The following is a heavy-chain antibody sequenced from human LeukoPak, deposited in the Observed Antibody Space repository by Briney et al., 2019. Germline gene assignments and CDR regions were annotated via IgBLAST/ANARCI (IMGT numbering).Heavy chain of an antibody. CDR3: ARALAGALDV. CDR2: IGTAGDT. CDR1: GFTFSSYD. V-gene: IGHV3-13*01. J-gene: IGHJ6*02. Sequence: GGSLRLSCAASGFTFSSYDMHWVRQATGKGLEWASAIGTAGDTYYPGSVKGRFTISRENAKNSLYPQMNSLRAGDTAVYYCARALAGALDVWGQGTTVTVSS. D-gene: IGHD2-15*01.